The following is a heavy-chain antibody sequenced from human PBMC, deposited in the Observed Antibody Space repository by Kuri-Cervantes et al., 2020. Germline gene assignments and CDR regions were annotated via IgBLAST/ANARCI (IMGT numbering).Heavy chain of an antibody. D-gene: IGHD6-13*01. CDR1: GASMSSSNW. J-gene: IGHJ6*03. V-gene: IGHV4-4*02. CDR3: ARERLAATANYYYYMDV. CDR2: IYQSGST. Sequence: SETLSLTCAVSGASMSSSNWWSWVRQSPGKGLEWIGEIYQSGSTNYNPSLKSRVTISLDPSKNQFSLKLTSVTAADSAVYYCARERLAATANYYYYMDVWGKGTTVTVSS.